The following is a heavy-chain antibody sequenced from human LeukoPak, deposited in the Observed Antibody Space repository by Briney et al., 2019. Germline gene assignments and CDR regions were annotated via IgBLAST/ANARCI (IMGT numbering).Heavy chain of an antibody. Sequence: SETLSLTCTVSGDSFSSVDYYWGWIRQPPGKGLEWTGNIYYSGSTYYNPSLKSRVTISLDTSKNQFSLKLSSVTAADTAVYYCVRDPRNWNYFDYWGHGILVTVSS. CDR2: IYYSGST. D-gene: IGHD1-20*01. CDR1: GDSFSSVDYY. J-gene: IGHJ4*01. CDR3: VRDPRNWNYFDY. V-gene: IGHV4-39*07.